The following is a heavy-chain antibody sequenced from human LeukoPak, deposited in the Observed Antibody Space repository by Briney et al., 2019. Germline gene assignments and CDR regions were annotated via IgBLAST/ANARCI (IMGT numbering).Heavy chain of an antibody. V-gene: IGHV3-23*01. Sequence: GGSLRLSCAASGFTFSSYAMSWVRQAPGEGLEWVSAISGSGGSTYYADSVKGRFTISRDNSKNTLYLQMNSLRAEDTAVYYCAKHTGYYDSSGYDYWGQGTLVTVSS. CDR1: GFTFSSYA. CDR2: ISGSGGST. D-gene: IGHD3-22*01. J-gene: IGHJ4*02. CDR3: AKHTGYYDSSGYDY.